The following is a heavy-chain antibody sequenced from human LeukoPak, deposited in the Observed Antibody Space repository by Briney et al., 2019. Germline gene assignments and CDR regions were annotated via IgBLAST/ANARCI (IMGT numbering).Heavy chain of an antibody. CDR2: ISTYNDNT. CDR1: GYTFTKYG. J-gene: IGHJ4*02. V-gene: IGHV1-18*01. Sequence: ASVNVSCKASGYTFTKYGISWVRQATGQGLEWMGWISTYNDNTNYAQKFQGRVTMTTDTSTSTVYMELRSLRSDDTAVYYCARLSEWEIYPVDYWGQGTLVTVSS. CDR3: ARLSEWEIYPVDY. D-gene: IGHD1-26*01.